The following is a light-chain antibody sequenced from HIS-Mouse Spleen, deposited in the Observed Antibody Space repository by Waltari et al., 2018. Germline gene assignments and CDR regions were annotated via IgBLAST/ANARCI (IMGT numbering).Light chain of an antibody. CDR2: AAS. J-gene: IGKJ1*01. CDR3: QQLNSYPPT. V-gene: IGKV1-9*01. CDR1: QGISSY. Sequence: DIQLTQSPSFLSASVGDRVPITCRASQGISSYLAWYKQKPGKAPKLPIYAASTLQSGVPSRFSGSGSGTEFTLTISSLQPEDFATYYCQQLNSYPPTFGQGTKVEIK.